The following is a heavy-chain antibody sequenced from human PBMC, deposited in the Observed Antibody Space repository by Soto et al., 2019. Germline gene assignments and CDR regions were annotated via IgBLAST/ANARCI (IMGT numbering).Heavy chain of an antibody. CDR2: IIPIFGTA. V-gene: IGHV1-69*01. J-gene: IGHJ2*01. CDR3: ARTFVYSSPPVRSRSSYFDL. D-gene: IGHD6-13*01. Sequence: SVAEVKKHGSSVKVSCKASGGTFSSYAISWVRQAPGPGLEWMGGIIPIFGTANYAQKFQGRVTITADESTSTAYMELSSLRSEDTAVYYCARTFVYSSPPVRSRSSYFDLWGRGTLVTVSS. CDR1: GGTFSSYA.